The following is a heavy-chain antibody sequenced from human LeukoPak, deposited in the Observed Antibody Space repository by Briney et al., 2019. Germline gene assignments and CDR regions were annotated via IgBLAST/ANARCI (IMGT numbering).Heavy chain of an antibody. CDR3: ARVRGYYIDY. Sequence: SETLSLTCAVYGGSFSGYHWSWNRQPPGEGLEWIGEINQSGSTNDNPSLKSRVSISLDTSKNQFSLKLKSMTAADTAVYYCARVRGYYIDYWSQGTLVTVSS. V-gene: IGHV4-34*01. J-gene: IGHJ4*02. CDR2: INQSGST. D-gene: IGHD2-15*01. CDR1: GGSFSGYH.